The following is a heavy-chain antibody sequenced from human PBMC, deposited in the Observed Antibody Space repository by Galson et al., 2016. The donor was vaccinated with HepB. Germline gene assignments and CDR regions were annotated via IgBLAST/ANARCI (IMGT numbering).Heavy chain of an antibody. CDR2: ITISSRTI. J-gene: IGHJ4*02. CDR1: GFTFDSYS. D-gene: IGHD4-11*01. V-gene: IGHV3-48*02. Sequence: SLRLSCAASGFTFDSYSMNWFRQAPGKGLEWVSYITISSRTIYYADSVRGRFTISRDNANNAVFLQMNSLRDEDTAVYFCARTIDYWGQGTLVTVSS. CDR3: ARTIDY.